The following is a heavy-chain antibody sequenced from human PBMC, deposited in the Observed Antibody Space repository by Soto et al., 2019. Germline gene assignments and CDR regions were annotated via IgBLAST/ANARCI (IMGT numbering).Heavy chain of an antibody. CDR3: ARWGNYNGAAGQIFRPYYYYYGMDV. V-gene: IGHV4-34*01. Sequence: PSETLSLTCAVYGGSFSGYYWSWIRQPPGKGLEWIGEINHSGSTNYNPSPKSRVTISVDTSKNQFSLKLSSVTAADTAVYYCARWGNYNGAAGQIFRPYYYYYGMDVWGQGTTVTVSS. CDR1: GGSFSGYY. D-gene: IGHD6-13*01. CDR2: INHSGST. J-gene: IGHJ6*02.